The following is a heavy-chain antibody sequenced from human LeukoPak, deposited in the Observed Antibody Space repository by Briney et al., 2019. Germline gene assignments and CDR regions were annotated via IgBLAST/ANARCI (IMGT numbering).Heavy chain of an antibody. CDR2: ISYDGSNK. V-gene: IGHV3-30-3*01. Sequence: GGSLRLSCTASGFTFRNYAFHWVRQVPGKGLEWVAVISYDGSNKYYADPVKGRFTISRDSSKNTLSLQMNSLRAEDTAVYYCARSLYTVTNAFDYWGQGTLVTVSS. CDR3: ARSLYTVTNAFDY. D-gene: IGHD4-17*01. J-gene: IGHJ4*02. CDR1: GFTFRNYA.